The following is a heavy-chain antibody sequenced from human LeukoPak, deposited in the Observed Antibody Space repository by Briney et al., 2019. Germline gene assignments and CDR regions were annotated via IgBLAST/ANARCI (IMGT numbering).Heavy chain of an antibody. CDR2: IYYSGST. V-gene: IGHV4-30-4*01. J-gene: IGHJ5*02. Sequence: SETLSLTCTVSGGSISSGDYYWSWIRQPPGKGLEWIGYIYYSGSTYYNPSLKSRVTISVDTSKNQFSLKLSSVTAADTAVYYCARDDIAAAHTTFDPWGQGTLVTVSS. CDR3: ARDDIAAAHTTFDP. CDR1: GGSISSGDYY. D-gene: IGHD6-13*01.